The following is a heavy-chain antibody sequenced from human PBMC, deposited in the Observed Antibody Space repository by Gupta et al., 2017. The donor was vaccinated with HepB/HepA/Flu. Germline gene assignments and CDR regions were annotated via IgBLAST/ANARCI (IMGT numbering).Heavy chain of an antibody. CDR3: ARDLAAAGTQGYYYYGMDV. J-gene: IGHJ6*02. V-gene: IGHV3-21*01. D-gene: IGHD6-13*01. CDR2: ISSSSSYT. Sequence: EVQLVESGGGLVKPGGSLRLSCAASGFTFSSYSMNWVRQAPGKGLEWVSSISSSSSYTYYADSVKGRFTISRDNAKNSLYLQMNSLRAEDTAVYYCARDLAAAGTQGYYYYGMDVWGQGTTVTVSS. CDR1: GFTFSSYS.